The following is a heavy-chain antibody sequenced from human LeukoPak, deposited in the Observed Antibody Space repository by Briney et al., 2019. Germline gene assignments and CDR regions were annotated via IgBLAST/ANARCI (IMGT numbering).Heavy chain of an antibody. CDR3: ATRGVFTSSSWHY. D-gene: IGHD6-13*01. J-gene: IGHJ4*02. Sequence: PSETLSLTCTVSGGSISSYYWSWIRQPPGKGLEWIGSIYYSGSTYYNPSLKSRVTISVDTSKNQFSLKLSSVTAADTAVYYCATRGVFTSSSWHYWGQGTLVTVSS. CDR2: IYYSGST. CDR1: GGSISSYY. V-gene: IGHV4-59*05.